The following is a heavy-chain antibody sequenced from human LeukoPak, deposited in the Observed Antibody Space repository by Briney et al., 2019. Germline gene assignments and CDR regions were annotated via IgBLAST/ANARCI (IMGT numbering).Heavy chain of an antibody. CDR1: GFTFGDSA. D-gene: IGHD2-2*01. V-gene: IGHV3-49*04. J-gene: IGHJ5*02. Sequence: GGSLRLSCTGSGFTFGDSALVCVRQAPGKGLQWLGFIRSQAYGGTTEYAASLKARFTISRDDSRGIAYLQMNGLRVDDTAVYFCTRSVGKLGYCATSSCYAGASDTWGQGALVTVS. CDR3: TRSVGKLGYCATSSCYAGASDT. CDR2: IRSQAYGGTT.